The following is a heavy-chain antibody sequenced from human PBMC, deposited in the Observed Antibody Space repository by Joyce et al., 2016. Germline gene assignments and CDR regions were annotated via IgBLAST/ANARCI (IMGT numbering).Heavy chain of an antibody. CDR3: VGSGKNYSYSMDV. D-gene: IGHD6-25*01. V-gene: IGHV3-21*01. J-gene: IGHJ6*03. CDR2: INGNSYFI. CDR1: GFTFSSSS. Sequence: EVQLVESGGGLVKPGGSLRLSCAASGFTFSSSSMSWRSQAPGKGPEWVAAINGNSYFIFHADSVKGRFTVSRDNAKNTLYLQMNSLRVEDTAVFYCVGSGKNYSYSMDVWGQGTTVTVSS.